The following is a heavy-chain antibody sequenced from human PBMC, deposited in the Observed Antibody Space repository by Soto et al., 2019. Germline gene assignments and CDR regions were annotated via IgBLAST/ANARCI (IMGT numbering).Heavy chain of an antibody. CDR1: GFTFSSSW. J-gene: IGHJ6*02. V-gene: IGHV3-7*03. CDR2: IKEDGSEK. Sequence: EVQLVESGGGLVQPGESLRLSCAASGFTFSSSWMSWVRQAPGKGLEWVANIKEDGSEKDYVDAVKGRFTITRDNAKNSLYLQMTNLSAEDTAVYFCTRKRFGMDVWGQGATVTVSS. CDR3: TRKRFGMDV.